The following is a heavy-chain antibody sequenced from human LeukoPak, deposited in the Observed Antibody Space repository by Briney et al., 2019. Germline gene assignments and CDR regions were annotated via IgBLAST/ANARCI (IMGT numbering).Heavy chain of an antibody. Sequence: GGSLRLSCAASGFTFSGSAMHWVRQASGKGLEWVGRIRSKANSYATAYAASVKGRFTISRDDSKNTAYLQMNSLRAEDTAVYYCAKDLGLIPEEWELPFDAFDIWGQGTMVTVSS. J-gene: IGHJ3*02. D-gene: IGHD1-26*01. CDR3: AKDLGLIPEEWELPFDAFDI. CDR1: GFTFSGSA. V-gene: IGHV3-73*01. CDR2: IRSKANSYAT.